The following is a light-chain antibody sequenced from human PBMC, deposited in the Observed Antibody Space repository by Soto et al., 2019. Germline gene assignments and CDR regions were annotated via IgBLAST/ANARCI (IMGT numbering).Light chain of an antibody. V-gene: IGLV1-40*01. J-gene: IGLJ3*02. CDR3: QSYDSSLSGGV. CDR1: SSNIGAGYD. Sequence: QLVLTQPPSVSGAPGQRVTISCTESSSNIGAGYDVHWYQQLPGTAPKLLIYGNSNRPSGVPDRFSGSKSGTSASLAITGLQAEDGADYYCQSYDSSLSGGVFGGGTKLTVL. CDR2: GNS.